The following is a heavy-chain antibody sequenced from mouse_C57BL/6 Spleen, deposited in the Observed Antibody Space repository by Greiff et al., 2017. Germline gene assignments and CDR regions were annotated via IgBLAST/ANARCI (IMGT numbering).Heavy chain of an antibody. CDR3: ARPMMVTTPFAY. J-gene: IGHJ3*01. V-gene: IGHV1-26*01. CDR1: GYTFTDYY. Sequence: EVQLQQSGPELVKPGASVKISCKASGYTFTDYYMNWVKQSHGKSLEWIGDINPNNGGTSYNQKFKGKATLTVDKSSSTAYMELRSLTSEDSAVYYCARPMMVTTPFAYWGQGTLVTVSA. D-gene: IGHD2-3*01. CDR2: INPNNGGT.